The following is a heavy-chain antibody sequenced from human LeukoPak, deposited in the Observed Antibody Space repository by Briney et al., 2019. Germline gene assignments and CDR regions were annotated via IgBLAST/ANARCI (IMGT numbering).Heavy chain of an antibody. D-gene: IGHD2-2*01. V-gene: IGHV3-23*01. Sequence: GGSLRLSCAASGFTFSSYAMSWVRQAPGKGLEWVSAISGSGGSTYYADSVKGRFTISRDNSKNTLYLQMNSLRAEDTAVYYCARGVVVPAAAMRTYDPWGQGTLVTVSS. CDR1: GFTFSSYA. CDR3: ARGVVVPAAAMRTYDP. J-gene: IGHJ5*02. CDR2: ISGSGGST.